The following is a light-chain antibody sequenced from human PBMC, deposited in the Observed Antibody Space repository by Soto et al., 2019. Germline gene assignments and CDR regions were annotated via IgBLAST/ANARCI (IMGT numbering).Light chain of an antibody. Sequence: EIVMTQSPATLSVSPGERATLSCRASQSVSSNLAWYQQKPGQAPRLLIYGASTRATGIPARFSGSGSGTDFTLTISSLEPEDFAVYYCQQYGSSPRITFGQGTRLEIK. CDR3: QQYGSSPRIT. CDR1: QSVSSN. CDR2: GAS. J-gene: IGKJ5*01. V-gene: IGKV3-15*01.